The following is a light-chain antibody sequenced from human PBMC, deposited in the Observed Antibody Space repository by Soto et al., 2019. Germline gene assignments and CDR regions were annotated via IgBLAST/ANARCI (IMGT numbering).Light chain of an antibody. J-gene: IGKJ5*01. CDR2: GTS. CDR3: QQYGSSPTT. CDR1: QSVGSIY. Sequence: ENVLTQSPGTLSFSPGERGTLSCRASQSVGSIYLAWYQQKPGQAPRLLIYGTSKRARGVPDRFSGSGSGADFALTISRLEPEDFAVYYCQQYGSSPTTFGQGTRLEIK. V-gene: IGKV3-20*01.